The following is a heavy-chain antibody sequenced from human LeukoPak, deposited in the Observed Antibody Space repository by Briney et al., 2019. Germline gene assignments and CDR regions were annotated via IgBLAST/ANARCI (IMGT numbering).Heavy chain of an antibody. CDR2: ISSSSSYI. Sequence: GGSLRLSCAASGFTFSSYSMNWVRQAPGKGLEWVSSISSSSSYIYYADSVKGRFTISRDNAKNSLYLQMNSLRADDTAVYYCASGSRGDYGLYYWGQGTLVTVSS. D-gene: IGHD4-17*01. CDR1: GFTFSSYS. J-gene: IGHJ4*02. V-gene: IGHV3-21*01. CDR3: ASGSRGDYGLYY.